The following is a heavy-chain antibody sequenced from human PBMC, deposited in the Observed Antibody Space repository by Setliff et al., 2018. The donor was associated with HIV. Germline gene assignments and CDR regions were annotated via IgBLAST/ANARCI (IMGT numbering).Heavy chain of an antibody. V-gene: IGHV4-4*08. Sequence: PSETLSLTCTVSGDSISSYYWSWIRQPPGKGLEWIGYIYTSGITDYNPSLKSRVTISGDTSKHQFSLKLSSVTAADTAVYYCASLDGSESPYIYYYYMDVWGKGTAVTVSS. CDR3: ASLDGSESPYIYYYYMDV. CDR1: GDSISSYY. D-gene: IGHD3-10*01. CDR2: IYTSGIT. J-gene: IGHJ6*03.